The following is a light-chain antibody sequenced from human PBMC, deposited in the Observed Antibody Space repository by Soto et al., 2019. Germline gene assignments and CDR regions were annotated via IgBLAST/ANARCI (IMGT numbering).Light chain of an antibody. CDR3: ASWDSSLSAVV. CDR2: DNN. Sequence: QAVVTQPPSVSAAPGQKVTISCSGSSSNIGNQYVSWYQQLPQTAPKLLIYDNNKRPSGIPDRFSGSKSGTSATLGIAGLQTGDEADYYCASWDSSLSAVVFGGGTKLTVL. V-gene: IGLV1-51*01. CDR1: SSNIGNQY. J-gene: IGLJ2*01.